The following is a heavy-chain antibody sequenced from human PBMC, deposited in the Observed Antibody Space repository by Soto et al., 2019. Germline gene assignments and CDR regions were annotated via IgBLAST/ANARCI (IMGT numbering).Heavy chain of an antibody. Sequence: GESLKISCTGSGYSFTGYWIGWVRQMPGKGLEWMGIIYPGDSDTRYSPSFQGQVTISVDKSITTAYLQWSSLKASDTAMYYCARGYCTATICDPWFDPWGQGTLVTVSS. CDR1: GYSFTGYW. CDR3: ARGYCTATICDPWFDP. CDR2: IYPGDSDT. V-gene: IGHV5-51*01. J-gene: IGHJ5*02. D-gene: IGHD2-8*02.